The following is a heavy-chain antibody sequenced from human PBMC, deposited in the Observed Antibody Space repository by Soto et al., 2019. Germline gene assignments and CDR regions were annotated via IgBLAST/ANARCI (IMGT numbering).Heavy chain of an antibody. CDR1: GYTFTSYY. Sequence: GASVKVSCKASGYTFTSYYMHWVRQAPGQGLEWMGIINPSGGRPSYAQKFQGRVTMTRDTSTSTAYMELSSLRSDDTAVYYCARDKDRLQLGGNYYYMLDVWGQGTTVTVSS. J-gene: IGHJ6*02. CDR3: ARDKDRLQLGGNYYYMLDV. D-gene: IGHD1-26*01. CDR2: INPSGGRP. V-gene: IGHV1-46*01.